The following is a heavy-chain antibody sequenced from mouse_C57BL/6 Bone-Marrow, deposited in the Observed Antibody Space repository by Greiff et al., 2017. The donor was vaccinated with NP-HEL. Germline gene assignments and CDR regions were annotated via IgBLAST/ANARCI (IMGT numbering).Heavy chain of an antibody. CDR1: GYSITSGYY. Sequence: VQLKESGPGLVKPSQSLSLTCSVTGYSITSGYYWNWIRQFPGNKLEWMGYISYDGSNNYNPSLKNRISITRDTSKNQFFLKLNSVTTEDTATYYCARREGGYYGSSPWYFDVWGTGTTVTVSS. J-gene: IGHJ1*03. CDR2: ISYDGSN. CDR3: ARREGGYYGSSPWYFDV. D-gene: IGHD1-1*01. V-gene: IGHV3-6*01.